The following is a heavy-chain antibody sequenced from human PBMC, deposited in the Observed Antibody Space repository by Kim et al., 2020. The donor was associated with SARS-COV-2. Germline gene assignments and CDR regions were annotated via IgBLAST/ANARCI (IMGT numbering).Heavy chain of an antibody. CDR3: ARHQGYSSSFLSY. V-gene: IGHV4-39*01. Sequence: STPSLKSRVTISVDTSKNQFSLKRSSVTAADTAVYYCARHQGYSSSFLSYWGQGTLVTVSS. D-gene: IGHD6-13*01. J-gene: IGHJ4*02.